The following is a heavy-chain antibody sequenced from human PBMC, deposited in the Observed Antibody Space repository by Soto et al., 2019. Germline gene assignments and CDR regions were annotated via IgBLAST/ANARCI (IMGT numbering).Heavy chain of an antibody. Sequence: EVQLLESGGGLVQPGGSLRLSCAASGFTFSSYAMSWVRQAPGKGLEWVSAISGSGGSTYYADSVKGRFTISRDNSKNTLYLQKNSLRAEDTAVYYCAKPPHDYGDYGYWYFDLWGRGTLVTVSS. CDR2: ISGSGGST. J-gene: IGHJ2*01. CDR1: GFTFSSYA. CDR3: AKPPHDYGDYGYWYFDL. D-gene: IGHD4-17*01. V-gene: IGHV3-23*01.